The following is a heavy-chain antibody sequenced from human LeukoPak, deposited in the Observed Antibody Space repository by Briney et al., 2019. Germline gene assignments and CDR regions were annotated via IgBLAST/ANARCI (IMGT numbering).Heavy chain of an antibody. CDR2: INHSGST. V-gene: IGHV4-34*01. Sequence: SETLSLTCAVHGGSFSGYYWSWIRQPPGKGLEWIGEINHSGSTNYNPSLKSRVTISVDTSKNQFSLKLSSVTAADTAVYYCASLRSSQAYWGQGTLVTASS. CDR1: GGSFSGYY. J-gene: IGHJ4*02. CDR3: ASLRSSQAY. D-gene: IGHD3-9*01.